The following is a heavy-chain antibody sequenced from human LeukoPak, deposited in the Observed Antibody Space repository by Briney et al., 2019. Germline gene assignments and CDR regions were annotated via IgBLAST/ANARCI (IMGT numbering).Heavy chain of an antibody. CDR3: ARGGYGDYDYLTN. CDR1: GGSISSYY. D-gene: IGHD4-17*01. Sequence: ASETLSLTCTVSGGSISSYYWSWIRQPPGKGLEWIGEINHSGSTNYNPSLKSRVTISVDTSKNQFSLKLSSVTAADTAVYYCARGGYGDYDYLTNWGQGTLVTVSS. CDR2: INHSGST. J-gene: IGHJ4*02. V-gene: IGHV4-34*01.